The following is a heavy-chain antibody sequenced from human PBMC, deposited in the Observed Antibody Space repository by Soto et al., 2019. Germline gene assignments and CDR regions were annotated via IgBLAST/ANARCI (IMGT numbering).Heavy chain of an antibody. CDR3: ARGRNYHDTFDY. CDR2: IYYTGNT. Sequence: SETLSLTCSVSGGSVKYYYWSWIRQTPGKGLEWIGYIYYTGNTKYNPSLSSRVAMSVDTSENQFSLNLRSLTAADTAVYYCARGRNYHDTFDYWGQGIQVTVSS. D-gene: IGHD3-16*02. J-gene: IGHJ4*02. CDR1: GGSVKYYY. V-gene: IGHV4-59*02.